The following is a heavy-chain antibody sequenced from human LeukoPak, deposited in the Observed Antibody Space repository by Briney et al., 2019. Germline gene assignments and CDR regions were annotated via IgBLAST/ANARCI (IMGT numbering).Heavy chain of an antibody. V-gene: IGHV1-2*06. D-gene: IGHD5-18*01. CDR2: VNPNSGGT. CDR1: GYTFTGYY. J-gene: IGHJ4*02. CDR3: ARAPGHSGIDSYGWELVR. Sequence: GASVKVSCKASGYTFTGYYMHWVRQAPGQGLEWMGRVNPNSGGTNYAQKFQGRVTMTRDTSISTAYMELSRLRSDDTAAYYCARAPGHSGIDSYGWELVRWGQGTLVTVSS.